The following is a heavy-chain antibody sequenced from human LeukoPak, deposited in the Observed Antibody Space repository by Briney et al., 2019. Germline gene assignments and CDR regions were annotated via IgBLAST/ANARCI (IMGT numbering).Heavy chain of an antibody. CDR2: INHSGST. J-gene: IGHJ4*02. V-gene: IGHV4-34*01. D-gene: IGHD6-19*01. Sequence: PETLSLTCAVYGGSFSGYYWSWIRQPPGKGLEWIGEINHSGSTNYNPSLKSRVTISVDTSKNQFSLKLSSVTAADTAVYYCARYSSPDYWGQGTLGSVSS. CDR1: GGSFSGYY. CDR3: ARYSSPDY.